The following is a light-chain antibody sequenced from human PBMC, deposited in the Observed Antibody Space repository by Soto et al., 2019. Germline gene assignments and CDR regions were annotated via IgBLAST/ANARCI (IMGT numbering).Light chain of an antibody. CDR3: HQRSKWPLT. Sequence: IVMTQSPATLSVSPGERATLSCRASQNIYSNIAWYQQRPGQAPRLLIYRASTRATGVPDRFSGSGSGTDFTLTTSSLDPEDFAVYYCHQRSKWPLTFGGGTKVDIK. CDR1: QNIYSN. V-gene: IGKV3-15*01. J-gene: IGKJ4*01. CDR2: RAS.